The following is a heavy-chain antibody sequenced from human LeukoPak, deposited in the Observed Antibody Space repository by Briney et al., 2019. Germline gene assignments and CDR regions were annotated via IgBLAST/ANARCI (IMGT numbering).Heavy chain of an antibody. CDR2: IYSGGST. CDR1: TFTVISNY. Sequence: GTLTFSCAASTFTVISNYLSRLRPAPGQGWKWVSVIYSGGSTYYADCVKGRFTISRDNSKNTLYLQMNSLRAEDTAVYYCAREGVTGDFDYWGQGTLVTVSS. CDR3: AREGVTGDFDY. J-gene: IGHJ4*02. V-gene: IGHV3-66*02. D-gene: IGHD7-27*01.